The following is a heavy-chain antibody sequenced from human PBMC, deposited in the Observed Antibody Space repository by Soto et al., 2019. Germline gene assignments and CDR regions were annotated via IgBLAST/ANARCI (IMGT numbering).Heavy chain of an antibody. CDR3: ARLADTAMVYPYYYYGMDV. V-gene: IGHV5-51*01. J-gene: IGHJ6*02. CDR1: GYTFTSYW. CDR2: IYPGDSDT. D-gene: IGHD5-18*01. Sequence: ESLTISLKGSGYTFTSYWIGLVRQMPGKGLEWMGIIYPGDSDTRYSPSFQGQVTISADKSISTAYLQWSSLKASDTAMYYCARLADTAMVYPYYYYGMDVWGQGTTVTVSS.